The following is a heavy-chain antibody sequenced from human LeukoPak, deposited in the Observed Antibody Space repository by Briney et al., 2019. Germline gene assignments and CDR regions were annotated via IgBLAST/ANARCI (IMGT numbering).Heavy chain of an antibody. V-gene: IGHV4-39*07. CDR2: IYYSGST. D-gene: IGHD4-23*01. CDR1: GGSISSSSYY. CDR3: ARTPYNPDLRWALDAFDI. Sequence: PSETLSLTCTVSGGSISSSSYYWGWIRQPPGKGLEWIGSIYYSGSTYYNPSLKSRVTISVDTSKNQFSLKLSSVTAADTAVYYCARTPYNPDLRWALDAFDIWGQGTMVTVSS. J-gene: IGHJ3*02.